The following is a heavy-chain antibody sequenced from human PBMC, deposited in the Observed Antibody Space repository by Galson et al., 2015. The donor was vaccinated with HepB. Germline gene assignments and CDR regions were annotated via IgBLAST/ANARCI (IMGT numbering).Heavy chain of an antibody. Sequence: SETLSLTCTISGGSISRYFCSWIRQAPGKTLEWIGYIYYTGITTYSPSLKSRVTISVDTSKNQFSLKLRSVTAADTAVYYCASAMPSTMSAYDYWGQGTLVSVSS. V-gene: IGHV4-59*01. D-gene: IGHD3-10*02. J-gene: IGHJ4*02. CDR2: IYYTGIT. CDR1: GGSISRYF. CDR3: ASAMPSTMSAYDY.